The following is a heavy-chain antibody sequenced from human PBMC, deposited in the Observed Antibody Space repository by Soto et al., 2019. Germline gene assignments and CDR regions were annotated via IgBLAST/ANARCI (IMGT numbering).Heavy chain of an antibody. CDR3: ARHPGGRGYYYGMDV. D-gene: IGHD2-15*01. CDR1: GGTFSSYA. V-gene: IGHV1-69*13. Sequence: SVKVSCRASGGTFSSYAISWVRQAPGQGLEWMGGIIPIFGTANYAQKFQGRVTITADESTSTAYMELSSLRSGDTAVYYCARHPGGRGYYYGMDVWGQGTTVTVSS. CDR2: IIPIFGTA. J-gene: IGHJ6*02.